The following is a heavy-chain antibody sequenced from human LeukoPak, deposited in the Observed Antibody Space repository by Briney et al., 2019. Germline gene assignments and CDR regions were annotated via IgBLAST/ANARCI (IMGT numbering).Heavy chain of an antibody. CDR1: CGSISSYY. CDR3: ARRAFSSGYYYFDY. Sequence: PSETLSLTCTVSCGSISSYYWSWIRQPPGKGLEWIGYIYYSGSTNYNPSLKSRVTISVDTSKNQFSLKLSSVTAADTAVYYCARRAFSSGYYYFDYWGQGTLVTVSS. V-gene: IGHV4-59*08. D-gene: IGHD3-22*01. J-gene: IGHJ4*02. CDR2: IYYSGST.